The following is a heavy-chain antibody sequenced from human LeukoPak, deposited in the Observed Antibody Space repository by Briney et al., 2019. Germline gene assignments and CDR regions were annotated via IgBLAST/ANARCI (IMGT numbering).Heavy chain of an antibody. J-gene: IGHJ4*02. CDR1: GYTFTSYG. D-gene: IGHD2-15*01. CDR3: AREYAEAATLIFDY. V-gene: IGHV1-18*01. CDR2: ISAYNDNT. Sequence: ASVKVSCKASGYTFTSYGISWVRQAPGQGLEWMGWISAYNDNTNYAQKLQGRVTMTTDTSTSTAYMELRSLRSDDTAVYYCAREYAEAATLIFDYWGQGTLVTVSS.